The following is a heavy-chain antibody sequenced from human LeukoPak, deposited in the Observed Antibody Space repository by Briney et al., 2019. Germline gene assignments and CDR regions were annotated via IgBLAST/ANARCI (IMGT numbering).Heavy chain of an antibody. V-gene: IGHV3-21*01. D-gene: IGHD2-2*01. Sequence: GGSLRLSCTASGFTSSSYSMNWVRQAPGKGLEWVSSITRSSSFLYYADSVKGRFTISRDNAKSSLYLQMSGLRTEDTAVYYCASEIPNLRYCSTTSCDYWGQGTLVTVSS. CDR2: ITRSSSFL. J-gene: IGHJ4*02. CDR1: GFTSSSYS. CDR3: ASEIPNLRYCSTTSCDY.